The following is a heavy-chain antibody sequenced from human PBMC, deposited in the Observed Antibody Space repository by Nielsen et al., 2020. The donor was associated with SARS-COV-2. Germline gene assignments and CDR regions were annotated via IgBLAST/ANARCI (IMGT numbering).Heavy chain of an antibody. V-gene: IGHV3-30*02. Sequence: GGSLRLSCAASGFTFSSYGMHWVRQAPGKGLEWVAVIWYDGSNKYYADSVKGRFTISRDNSKNTLYLQMNSLRAEDTAVYYCAKDESYLYSSSWIDYWGQGTLVTISS. D-gene: IGHD6-13*01. J-gene: IGHJ4*02. CDR3: AKDESYLYSSSWIDY. CDR1: GFTFSSYG. CDR2: IWYDGSNK.